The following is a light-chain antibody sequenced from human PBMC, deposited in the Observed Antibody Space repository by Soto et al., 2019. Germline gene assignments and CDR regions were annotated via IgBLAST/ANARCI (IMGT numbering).Light chain of an antibody. CDR2: DVS. J-gene: IGKJ1*01. CDR1: QDISNY. V-gene: IGKV1-33*01. CDR3: QQSYSSPPT. Sequence: DIQMTQSPPSLSVSVGDRVTITCQASQDISNYLHWFQQKPGKAPQLLIFDVSNLQTGVPSRFSGGGSGTDFALTISSLEPEDIATYYCQQSYSSPPTFGQGTKVDIK.